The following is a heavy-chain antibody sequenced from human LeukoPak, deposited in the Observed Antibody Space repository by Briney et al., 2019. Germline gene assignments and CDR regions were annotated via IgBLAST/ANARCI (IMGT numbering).Heavy chain of an antibody. CDR1: GYTFTGYY. Sequence: GASVKVSCKASGYTFTGYYMHWVRQAPGQGLEWMGWINPNSGGTNYAQKFQGRVTMTRDTSISTAYMELSRLRSDDTAVYYCAREAPYSSGWAEFDYWGQGTLVTVSS. D-gene: IGHD6-19*01. V-gene: IGHV1-2*02. CDR3: AREAPYSSGWAEFDY. CDR2: INPNSGGT. J-gene: IGHJ4*02.